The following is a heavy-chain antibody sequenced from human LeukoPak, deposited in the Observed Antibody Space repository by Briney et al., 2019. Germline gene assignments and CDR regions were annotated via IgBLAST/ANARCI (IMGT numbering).Heavy chain of an antibody. CDR3: ARSGVVAVLFPTDFDY. Sequence: GGALRLSCAASGFTFSDYGMNWVRQAPGKGLEWVSFISSSTTSIYYADSVKGRFTISRDNAGSSLFLRMNSLRDEDTAVYYCARSGVVAVLFPTDFDYWGQGALVTVSS. D-gene: IGHD3-10*01. V-gene: IGHV3-21*01. CDR2: ISSSTTSI. J-gene: IGHJ4*02. CDR1: GFTFSDYG.